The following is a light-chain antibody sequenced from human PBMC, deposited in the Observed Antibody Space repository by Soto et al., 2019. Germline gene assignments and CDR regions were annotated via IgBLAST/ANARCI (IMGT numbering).Light chain of an antibody. CDR1: SSDVGGYNY. CDR3: SSYTSSSTLYV. V-gene: IGLV2-14*01. CDR2: DVS. J-gene: IGLJ1*01. Sequence: QSALTQPASVSGSPGQTITISCTGTSSDVGGYNYVSWYQQHPGQAPKLMIYDVSNRPSGVSNRFSGSKSGNTASLSSSGLQAEHEADYYCSSYTSSSTLYVFGPGTKVTVL.